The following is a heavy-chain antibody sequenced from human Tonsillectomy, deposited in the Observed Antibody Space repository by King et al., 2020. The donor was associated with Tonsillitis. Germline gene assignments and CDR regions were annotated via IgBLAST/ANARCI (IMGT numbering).Heavy chain of an antibody. V-gene: IGHV3-11*05. J-gene: IGHJ4*02. CDR3: AGGVYDNLTGQFDY. Sequence: VQLVESGGGLVKPGGSLRLSCAASGFTFSDYYMSWIRQAPGKGLEWVSYISSSSSYTNYADSVKGRFTISRDNAKNSLYLQMNSQRAEDTAVYYCAGGVYDNLTGQFDYWGQGTLVTVSS. D-gene: IGHD3-9*01. CDR2: ISSSSSYT. CDR1: GFTFSDYY.